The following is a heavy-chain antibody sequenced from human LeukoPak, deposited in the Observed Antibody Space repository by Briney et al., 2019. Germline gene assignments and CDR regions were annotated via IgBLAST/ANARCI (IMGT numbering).Heavy chain of an antibody. CDR3: ARMALYSSSWSLGNYYYYYMDV. Sequence: ASVKVSCKASGYTFTGYYIHWVRQAPGQGLEWMGWINPNSGGTNYAQKFQGRVTMTRDTSISTAYMELSRLRSDDTAVYYCARMALYSSSWSLGNYYYYYMDVWGKGTTVTVSS. CDR2: INPNSGGT. J-gene: IGHJ6*03. D-gene: IGHD6-13*01. CDR1: GYTFTGYY. V-gene: IGHV1-2*02.